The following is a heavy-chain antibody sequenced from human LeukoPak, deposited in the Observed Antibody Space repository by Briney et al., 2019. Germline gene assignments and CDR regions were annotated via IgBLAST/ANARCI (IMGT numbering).Heavy chain of an antibody. Sequence: PSETLSLTCTVSGGSISSSSYYWGWIRQPPGKGLEWIGSIYYSGSTYYNPSLKSRVTISVDTSKNQFSLKLSSVTAADTAVYYCARKEWGYCSGGSCSATPSFDYWGQGTLVTVSS. V-gene: IGHV4-39*07. CDR2: IYYSGST. J-gene: IGHJ4*02. CDR3: ARKEWGYCSGGSCSATPSFDY. D-gene: IGHD2-15*01. CDR1: GGSISSSSYY.